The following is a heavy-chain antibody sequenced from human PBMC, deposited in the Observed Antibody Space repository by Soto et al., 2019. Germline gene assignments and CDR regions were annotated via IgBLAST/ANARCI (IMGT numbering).Heavy chain of an antibody. V-gene: IGHV4-39*01. J-gene: IGHJ4*02. CDR1: GGSISSSSYY. CDR3: ARYTYGFRGPADY. D-gene: IGHD3-10*01. CDR2: IYYRGRT. Sequence: SETLSLTCTVSGGSISSSSYYWGWIRQPPGKGLEWIGSIYYRGRTDYNPSLKSRVTISVDTSKNQFSLKLSSVTAADTAVYYCARYTYGFRGPADYWGQGILVTVSS.